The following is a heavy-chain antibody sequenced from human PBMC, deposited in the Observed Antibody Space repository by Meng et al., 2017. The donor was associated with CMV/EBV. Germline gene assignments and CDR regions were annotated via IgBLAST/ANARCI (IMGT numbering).Heavy chain of an antibody. D-gene: IGHD3-3*01. V-gene: IGHV3-74*01. CDR1: GFTFSSYW. J-gene: IGHJ6*02. Sequence: GESLKISCAASGFTFSSYWMHWVRQAPGKGLVWVSRINSDGSSTSYADSVKGRFTISRDNAKNTLYLQMNSLRAEDTAVYFCARDRTSHSFLWGMFLNYTPRGMFGMDAWGQGTTVTVSS. CDR2: INSDGSST. CDR3: ARDRTSHSFLWGMFLNYTPRGMFGMDA.